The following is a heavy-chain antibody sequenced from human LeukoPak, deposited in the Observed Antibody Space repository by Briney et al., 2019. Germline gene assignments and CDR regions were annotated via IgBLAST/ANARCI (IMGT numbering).Heavy chain of an antibody. Sequence: GGSLRLSCAASGFTFSSYSMNWVRQAPGKGLEWVSGLNCNGGSTGYADSVKGRFTISRDNAKNSLYLQMNSLRAEDTALYYCARRAPYSSGWAQFDYWGQGTLVTVSS. CDR1: GFTFSSYS. CDR2: LNCNGGST. V-gene: IGHV3-20*04. D-gene: IGHD6-19*01. CDR3: ARRAPYSSGWAQFDY. J-gene: IGHJ4*02.